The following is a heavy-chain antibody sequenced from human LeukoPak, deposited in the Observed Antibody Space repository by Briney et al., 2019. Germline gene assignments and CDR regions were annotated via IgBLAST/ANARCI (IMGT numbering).Heavy chain of an antibody. J-gene: IGHJ5*02. CDR1: GYTFTGYY. CDR2: INTNTGNP. Sequence: AASVKVSCKASGYTFTGYYMHWVRQAPGQGLEWMGWINTNTGNPTYAQGFTGRFVFSLDTSVSTAYLQISSLKAEDTAVYYCARAGGPFRWYDSTRSGWFDPWGQGTLVTVSS. D-gene: IGHD3-22*01. CDR3: ARAGGPFRWYDSTRSGWFDP. V-gene: IGHV7-4-1*02.